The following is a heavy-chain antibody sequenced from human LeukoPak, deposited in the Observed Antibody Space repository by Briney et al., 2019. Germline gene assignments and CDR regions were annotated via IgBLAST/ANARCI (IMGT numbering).Heavy chain of an antibody. D-gene: IGHD5-24*01. Sequence: SDTLSLTCAVSGYSISSSNWWGWIRQPPGKGLEWIGYIYYSGSIYYNPSLKSRVTMSVDTSKNQFSLKLSSVTAVDTAVYYCAGGYKYAYYNYYYMDVWGKGTTVTVSS. CDR3: AGGYKYAYYNYYYMDV. J-gene: IGHJ6*03. V-gene: IGHV4-28*05. CDR2: IYYSGSI. CDR1: GYSISSSNW.